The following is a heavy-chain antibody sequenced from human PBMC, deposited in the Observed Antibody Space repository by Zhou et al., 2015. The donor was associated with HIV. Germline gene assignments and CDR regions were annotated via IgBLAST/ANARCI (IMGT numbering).Heavy chain of an antibody. CDR2: ISGSGTTK. CDR1: GFTFSDYY. D-gene: IGHD4-17*01. V-gene: IGHV3-11*04. CDR3: ARLRAYDYGDSGYYYGMDV. Sequence: VQLLESGGGLVQPGGSLRLSCAASGFTFSDYYMTWIRQAPGKGLEWISHISGSGTTKSYADSLKGRFTISRDNAKNSLYLQMNSLRAEDTAVYYCARLRAYDYGDSGYYYGMDVWGQGTTVTVSS. J-gene: IGHJ6*02.